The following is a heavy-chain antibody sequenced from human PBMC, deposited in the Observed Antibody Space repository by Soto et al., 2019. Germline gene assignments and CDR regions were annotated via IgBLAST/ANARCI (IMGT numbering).Heavy chain of an antibody. CDR3: ARYSTDLFTYSSGMDV. CDR1: GYSFTSYW. D-gene: IGHD2-2*01. V-gene: IGHV5-10-1*01. Sequence: GESLKISCKGSGYSFTSYWISWVRQMPGKGLEWMGRIDPSDSYTNYSPSFQGHVTISADKSISTAYLQWSSLKASDTAMYYCARYSTDLFTYSSGMDVWGQGTTVTVSS. J-gene: IGHJ6*02. CDR2: IDPSDSYT.